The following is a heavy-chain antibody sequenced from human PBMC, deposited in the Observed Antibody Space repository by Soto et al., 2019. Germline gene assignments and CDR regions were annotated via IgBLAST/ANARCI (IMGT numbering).Heavy chain of an antibody. D-gene: IGHD6-19*01. CDR3: TAAGRGWSYYLYGKDV. CDR2: IRSKSGGGTP. Sequence: GGSLRLSCAASGFSFSSAWMSWVRQAPGKGLEWVGRIRSKSGGGTPDYAAPLKDRLSITRDDSQNTMFLQMNSLKSEDTGVYYCTAAGRGWSYYLYGKDVWGQGTMVTVSS. J-gene: IGHJ6*02. V-gene: IGHV3-15*01. CDR1: GFSFSSAW.